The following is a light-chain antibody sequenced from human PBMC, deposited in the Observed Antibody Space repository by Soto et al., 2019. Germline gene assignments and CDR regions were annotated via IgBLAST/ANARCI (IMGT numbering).Light chain of an antibody. Sequence: DVVMTQSPLSLPVTLGQPASISYRSSQSLVYGDANSFFNWFHQRPGQPPRRLIYQVSNRDSGVPDRFSGSGSATDFTLRISRVEAEDVGVYYCMQGSHWPPRYTFGQGTKLEIK. J-gene: IGKJ2*01. CDR3: MQGSHWPPRYT. CDR2: QVS. V-gene: IGKV2-30*01. CDR1: QSLVYGDANSF.